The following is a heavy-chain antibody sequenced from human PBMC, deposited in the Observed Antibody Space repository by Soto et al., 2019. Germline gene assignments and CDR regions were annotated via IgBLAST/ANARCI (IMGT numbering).Heavy chain of an antibody. CDR2: IYYSGST. CDR1: GGSISSYY. V-gene: IGHV4-59*01. J-gene: IGHJ3*02. D-gene: IGHD2-2*01. Sequence: SETLSLTCTVSGGSISSYYWSWIRQPPGKGLEWIGYIYYSGSTNYNPSLKSRVTISVDTSKNQFSLKLSSVTAADTAVYYCARGLYCSSTSCMYAFDIWGQGTMVTVSS. CDR3: ARGLYCSSTSCMYAFDI.